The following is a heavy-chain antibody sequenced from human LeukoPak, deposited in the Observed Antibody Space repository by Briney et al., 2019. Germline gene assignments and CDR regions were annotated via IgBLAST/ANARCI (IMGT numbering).Heavy chain of an antibody. J-gene: IGHJ5*02. CDR1: GFIFSSYA. CDR3: AKRLDGSGRSAADP. V-gene: IGHV3-23*01. D-gene: IGHD3-10*01. CDR2: ISGSGGST. Sequence: PGGSLRLSCAASGFIFSSYAMSWVRQAPGKGLEWVSTISGSGGSTYYADSVKGRFTISRDNAKNSLYLQMNSLRAEDTAVYYCAKRLDGSGRSAADPWGQGTLVTVSS.